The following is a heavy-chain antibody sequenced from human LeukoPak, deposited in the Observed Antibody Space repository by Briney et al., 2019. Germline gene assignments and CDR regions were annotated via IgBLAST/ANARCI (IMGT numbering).Heavy chain of an antibody. D-gene: IGHD3-10*01. V-gene: IGHV3-21*01. CDR2: ITTGSSHI. Sequence: GGSLRLSCAGSGFTFSNYNMHWVRQAPGKGLEGVSLITTGSSHIYYADSLKGRFTISRDNAKNSIYLQMDSLRVEDTAVYFCARESSGSGGYSAFDYWGQGTLVIVSS. CDR1: GFTFSNYN. CDR3: ARESSGSGGYSAFDY. J-gene: IGHJ4*02.